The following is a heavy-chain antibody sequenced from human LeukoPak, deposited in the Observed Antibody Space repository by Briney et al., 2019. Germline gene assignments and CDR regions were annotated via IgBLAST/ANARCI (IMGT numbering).Heavy chain of an antibody. CDR1: GFTFSSYS. CDR3: ARTLGSGYHLYYFDY. Sequence: GGSLRLSCAASGFTFSSYSMNWVRQAPGKGLEWVSSISSSSSYIYYADSVKGRFTISRDNAKNSLYLQMNSLRAEDTAVYYCARTLGSGYHLYYFDYWGQGTLVTVSS. J-gene: IGHJ4*02. CDR2: ISSSSSYI. V-gene: IGHV3-21*01. D-gene: IGHD3-22*01.